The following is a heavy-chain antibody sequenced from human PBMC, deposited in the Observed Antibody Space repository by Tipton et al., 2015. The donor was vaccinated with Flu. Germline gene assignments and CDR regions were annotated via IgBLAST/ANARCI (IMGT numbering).Heavy chain of an antibody. J-gene: IGHJ4*02. CDR2: IKQDGNEK. Sequence: GSLRLSCAASGFTFSAYWMTWVRQAPGKGLEWVADIKQDGNEKYYVDSVKDRFTIFRDNAKSSLYLQMNSLRVEDTAIYYCASASSSGRLKYWGQGTLVTVSS. V-gene: IGHV3-7*03. CDR1: GFTFSAYW. D-gene: IGHD6-19*01. CDR3: ASASSSGRLKY.